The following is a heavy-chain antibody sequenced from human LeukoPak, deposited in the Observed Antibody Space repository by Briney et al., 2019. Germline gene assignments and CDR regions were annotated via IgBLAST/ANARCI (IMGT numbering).Heavy chain of an antibody. Sequence: ASVKVSCKAFGYTFDTSSITWVRQAPGQRLEWMGWISPNNGNTHYAQGVQGRVTMTTDTSRSTAYMEPRSLTSDDTAVYYCTRVRNSDNWWGAFDIWGRGTMVTVSS. D-gene: IGHD1-1*01. CDR3: TRVRNSDNWWGAFDI. J-gene: IGHJ3*02. CDR2: ISPNNGNT. CDR1: GYTFDTSS. V-gene: IGHV1-18*01.